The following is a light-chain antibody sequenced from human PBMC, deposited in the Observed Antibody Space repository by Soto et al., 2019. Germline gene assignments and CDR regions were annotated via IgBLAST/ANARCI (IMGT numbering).Light chain of an antibody. Sequence: DIQMTQSPSSVSASVGDRVTITCRATQAINTYLAWYQQKPGKAPKLLIHTAVSLQTGVPSRFSGSGFGTDFTLTISSLQPEDSATYYCLQARGSPLTFGGGTKVEI. CDR1: QAINTY. CDR3: LQARGSPLT. V-gene: IGKV1-12*01. CDR2: TAV. J-gene: IGKJ4*01.